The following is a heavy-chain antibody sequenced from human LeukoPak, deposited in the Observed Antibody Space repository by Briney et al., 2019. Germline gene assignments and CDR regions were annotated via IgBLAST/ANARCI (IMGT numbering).Heavy chain of an antibody. D-gene: IGHD4-17*01. CDR3: ASPRATYGDYDY. Sequence: PSETLSLTCAVYGGSFSGYYWSWIRQPPGKGLEWIGSIYYSGSTYYNSSLKSRVTIFVDTSKNQFSLKLSSVTAADTAVYYCASPRATYGDYDYWGQGTLVTVSS. CDR1: GGSFSGYY. J-gene: IGHJ4*02. V-gene: IGHV4-34*01. CDR2: IYYSGST.